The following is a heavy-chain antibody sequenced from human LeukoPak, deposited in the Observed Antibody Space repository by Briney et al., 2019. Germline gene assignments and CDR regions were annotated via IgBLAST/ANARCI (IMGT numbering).Heavy chain of an antibody. D-gene: IGHD6-13*01. CDR2: VSYDGTNE. V-gene: IGHV3-30*18. CDR1: GYTFSSYG. CDR3: AKDRGLVRIDH. Sequence: GGSLRLSCAASGYTFSSYGMHWVRQAPGKGLEWVAFVSYDGTNEYYADSVKGRFTISRDNSKDTLYLQMNSLRAEDAAVYYCAKDRGLVRIDHWGQGTLVTVSS. J-gene: IGHJ4*02.